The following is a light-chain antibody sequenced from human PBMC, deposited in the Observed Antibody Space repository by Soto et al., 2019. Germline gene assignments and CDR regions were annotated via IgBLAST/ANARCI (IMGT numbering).Light chain of an antibody. CDR1: QNVSSN. CDR3: QQYNNWLIT. CDR2: GAS. Sequence: EIVMTQSPATLSVSPGERATLSCRARQNVSSNLAWYQQKPGQAPRLLIYGASTRATGIPAKFSGSGSGTEFTLTISILQSEDFAVYYCQQYNNWLITFGQGTRLEIK. V-gene: IGKV3-15*01. J-gene: IGKJ5*01.